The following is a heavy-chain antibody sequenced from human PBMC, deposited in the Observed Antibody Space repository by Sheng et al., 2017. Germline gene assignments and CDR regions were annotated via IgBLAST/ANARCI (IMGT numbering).Heavy chain of an antibody. CDR2: ISSSGSTI. CDR3: ARVYSSGWLFDY. J-gene: IGHJ4*02. Sequence: PGGSLRLSCAASGFTFSSYEMNWVRQAPGKGLEWVSYISSSGSTIYYADSVKGRFTISRDNAKNSLYLQMNSLRAEDTAVYYCARVYSSGWLFDYWGQGTLVTVSS. D-gene: IGHD6-19*01. CDR1: GFTFSSYE. V-gene: IGHV3-48*03.